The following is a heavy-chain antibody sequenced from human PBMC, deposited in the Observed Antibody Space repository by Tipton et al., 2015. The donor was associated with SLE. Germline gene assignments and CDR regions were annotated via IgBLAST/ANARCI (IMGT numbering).Heavy chain of an antibody. V-gene: IGHV4-34*01. CDR3: ASTYSSGWYGNFDY. CDR2: INHSGST. J-gene: IGHJ4*02. Sequence: TLSLTCSVYGGSFSAYYWSWIRQPPGKGLEWIGEINHSGSTTSNPSLKSRVTISVDTSKNQFSLKLSSVTAADTAVYYCASTYSSGWYGNFDYWGQGTLVTVSS. D-gene: IGHD6-19*01. CDR1: GGSFSAYY.